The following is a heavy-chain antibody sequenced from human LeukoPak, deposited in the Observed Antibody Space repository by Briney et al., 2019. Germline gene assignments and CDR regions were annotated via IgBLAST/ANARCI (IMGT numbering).Heavy chain of an antibody. CDR2: INHSGST. Sequence: PSETLSLTCTVSGGSISSSSYYWSWIRQPPGKGLEWIGEINHSGSTNYNPSLKSRVTISVDTSKNQFSLKLSSVTAADTAVYYCARRGRLTVFGVVPDYMDVWGKGTTVTVSS. D-gene: IGHD3-3*01. CDR1: GGSISSSSYY. J-gene: IGHJ6*03. CDR3: ARRGRLTVFGVVPDYMDV. V-gene: IGHV4-39*07.